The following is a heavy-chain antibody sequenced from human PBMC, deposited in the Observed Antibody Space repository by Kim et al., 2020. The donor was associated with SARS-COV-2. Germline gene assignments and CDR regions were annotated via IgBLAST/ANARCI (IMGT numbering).Heavy chain of an antibody. CDR2: IYPGDSDI. J-gene: IGHJ4*02. CDR1: GYSFTNYW. Sequence: GESLEISCKGSGYSFTNYWIGWVRQMPGKGLEWMGIIYPGDSDIRYSPSLQGQVTISADKSIRTAYLQWSSLKASDSAMYYCARHPGGSKFGSFDNWGQGTLLTVSS. CDR3: ARHPGGSKFGSFDN. V-gene: IGHV5-51*01. D-gene: IGHD3-10*01.